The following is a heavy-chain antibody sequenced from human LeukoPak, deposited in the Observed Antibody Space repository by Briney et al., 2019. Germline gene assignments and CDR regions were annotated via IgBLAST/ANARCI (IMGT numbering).Heavy chain of an antibody. V-gene: IGHV1-69*13. Sequence: SVKVSCKASGGTFSSYAISWVRQAPGQGLEWMGGIIPIFGTANYAQKFQGRVTITADEPTSTAYMELSSLRSEDTAVYYCARRVSYSSSWYGRQGYFDYWGQGTLVTVSS. CDR1: GGTFSSYA. D-gene: IGHD6-13*01. CDR2: IIPIFGTA. CDR3: ARRVSYSSSWYGRQGYFDY. J-gene: IGHJ4*02.